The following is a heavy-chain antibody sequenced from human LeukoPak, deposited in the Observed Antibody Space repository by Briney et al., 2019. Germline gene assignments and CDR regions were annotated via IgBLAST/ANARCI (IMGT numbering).Heavy chain of an antibody. Sequence: GGSLRLSCAASGFTFSSYAMHWVRQAPGKGLEWVAVMSYDGSNKYYADSVKGRFTISRDNSKNTLYLQMNSLRAEDTAVYYCAREGRQQLADYFDYWGQGTLVTVSS. CDR3: AREGRQQLADYFDY. D-gene: IGHD6-13*01. CDR1: GFTFSSYA. CDR2: MSYDGSNK. J-gene: IGHJ4*02. V-gene: IGHV3-30-3*01.